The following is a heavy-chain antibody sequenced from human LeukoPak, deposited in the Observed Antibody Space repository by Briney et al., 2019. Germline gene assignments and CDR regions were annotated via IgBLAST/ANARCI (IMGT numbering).Heavy chain of an antibody. CDR2: ISGSGGST. CDR3: ADPPMYSSGFPSFDY. J-gene: IGHJ4*02. D-gene: IGHD6-19*01. CDR1: GFTFSSYA. V-gene: IGHV3-23*01. Sequence: GGSLTLSCAASGFTFSSYAMSWVRQAPGKGLEWVSAISGSGGSTYYADSVKGRFTISRDTTKNTPYMQMTSPTAEAPAVYYFADPPMYSSGFPSFDYWGQGTLVTVSS.